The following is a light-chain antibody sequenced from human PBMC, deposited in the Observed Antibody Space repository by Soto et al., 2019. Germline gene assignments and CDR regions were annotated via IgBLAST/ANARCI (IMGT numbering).Light chain of an antibody. J-gene: IGKJ5*01. CDR1: QSVSSRH. CDR3: QQYGSSPLT. V-gene: IGKV3-20*01. Sequence: ENVLTQSPGPLSLSPGERATLSCRASQSVSSRHLAWYQQKPGQAPRLLIYGASSRATGIPDRFSGSGSGTDFTLTISRLEPEDFAVYYCQQYGSSPLTFGGGTRLEIK. CDR2: GAS.